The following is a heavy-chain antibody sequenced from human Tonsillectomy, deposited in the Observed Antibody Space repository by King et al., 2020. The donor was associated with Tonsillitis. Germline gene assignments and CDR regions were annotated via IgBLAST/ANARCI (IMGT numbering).Heavy chain of an antibody. J-gene: IGHJ3*02. CDR3: AKIGTAYGAFDI. CDR2: ISPHSGVP. CDR1: GYTFTGYH. V-gene: IGHV1-2*02. D-gene: IGHD3-10*01. Sequence: GQLVQSGAEVKKPGASVKVSCKASGYTFTGYHMHWVRQARGQGLGWMGWISPHSGVPNYAQMFQGGVNMTRDTSITTAYMELSGLRSDDTAVYYCAKIGTAYGAFDIWGQGTMVTVSS.